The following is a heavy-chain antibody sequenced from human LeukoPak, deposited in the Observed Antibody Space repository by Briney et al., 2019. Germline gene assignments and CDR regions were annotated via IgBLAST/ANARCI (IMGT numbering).Heavy chain of an antibody. CDR2: IYSSGST. Sequence: SETLSLICTVSGGSISSYYWSWIRQPAGKGLEWIGRIYSSGSTNYNPSLESRVTMSVDTSKNQFSLKLSSVTAADTAVYYCARGQYHLLYWYFDLWGRGTLVTVSS. CDR3: ARGQYHLLYWYFDL. D-gene: IGHD2-2*01. V-gene: IGHV4-4*07. J-gene: IGHJ2*01. CDR1: GGSISSYY.